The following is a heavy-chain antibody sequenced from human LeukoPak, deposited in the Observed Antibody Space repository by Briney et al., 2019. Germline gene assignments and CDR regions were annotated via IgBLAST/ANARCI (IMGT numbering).Heavy chain of an antibody. CDR1: GYTFTSYG. V-gene: IGHV1-18*01. CDR3: ARDGPYRYCSSTSCYLGRDNVVAFDI. J-gene: IGHJ3*02. Sequence: ASVKVSCKASGYTFTSYGINWVRQAPGQGLEWMGWISAYNGNTNYAQKLQGRVTMTTDTSTSTAYMELSSLRSEDTAVYYCARDGPYRYCSSTSCYLGRDNVVAFDIWGQGTMVTVSS. D-gene: IGHD2-2*01. CDR2: ISAYNGNT.